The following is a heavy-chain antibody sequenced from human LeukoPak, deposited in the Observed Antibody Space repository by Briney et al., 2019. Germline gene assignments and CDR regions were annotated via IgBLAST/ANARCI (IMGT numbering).Heavy chain of an antibody. CDR1: GFTLSSCW. CDR2: ADGDGGTT. V-gene: IGHV3-74*01. Sequence: PGGSQRLSCAASGFTLSSCWMHWVRQAPGKGLAWVSGADGDGGTTTYADSVKGRFTISRDNAKNTLYLQMNSLKAEDTAVYYCTRDWRNGGMDVWGQGTTVTVSS. J-gene: IGHJ6*02. D-gene: IGHD3-3*01. CDR3: TRDWRNGGMDV.